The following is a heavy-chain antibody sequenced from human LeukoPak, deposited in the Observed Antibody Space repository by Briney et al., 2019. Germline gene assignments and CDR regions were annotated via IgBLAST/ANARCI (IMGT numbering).Heavy chain of an antibody. V-gene: IGHV3-30-3*01. J-gene: IGHJ4*02. CDR3: AKDRLAVAGTFDY. CDR2: ISYDGSNK. CDR1: GFTFSSYA. Sequence: GGSLRLSCAASGFTFSSYAMHWVRQAPGKGLEWVIVISYDGSNKYYADSVKGRFTISRDNSKNMLYLQMNSLRADDTAVYYCAKDRLAVAGTFDYWGQGTLVTVSS. D-gene: IGHD6-19*01.